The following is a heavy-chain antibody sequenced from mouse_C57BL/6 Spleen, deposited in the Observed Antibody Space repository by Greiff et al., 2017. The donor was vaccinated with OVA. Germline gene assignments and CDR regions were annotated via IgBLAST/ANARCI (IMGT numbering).Heavy chain of an antibody. CDR3: ARDRDGSSYD. V-gene: IGHV3-6*01. D-gene: IGHD1-1*01. CDR1: GYSITSGYY. CDR2: ISYDGSN. J-gene: IGHJ2*01. Sequence: EVKLQESGPGLVKPSQSLSLTCSVTGYSITSGYYWNWIRQFPGNKLEWMGYISYDGSNNYNPSLKNRISITRDTSKNQFFLKLNSVTTEDTATYYCARDRDGSSYDWGQGTTLTVSS.